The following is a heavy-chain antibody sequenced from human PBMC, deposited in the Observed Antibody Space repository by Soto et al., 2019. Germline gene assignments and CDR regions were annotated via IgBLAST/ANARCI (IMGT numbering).Heavy chain of an antibody. CDR3: ARGVIQLSYAFDY. Sequence: SETRSLACTLAGPSPSSYYWSWIRQPARNGLGHIGRIYTSGSTSYNPSLKRRVPISMNTSQTQFSLNLTSVPAADTAGNNCARGVIQLSYAFDYWGQGILVTVSS. CDR1: GPSPSSYY. CDR2: IYTSGST. J-gene: IGHJ4*02. V-gene: IGHV4-4*07. D-gene: IGHD3-10*01.